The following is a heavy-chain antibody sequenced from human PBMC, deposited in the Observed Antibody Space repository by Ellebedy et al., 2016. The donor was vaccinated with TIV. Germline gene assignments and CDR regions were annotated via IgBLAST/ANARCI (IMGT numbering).Heavy chain of an antibody. CDR2: ISGRGDSP. V-gene: IGHV3-23*01. CDR1: GFTFSSYA. J-gene: IGHJ4*02. Sequence: GESLKISCAASGFTFSSYAMSWVRQAPGKGLEWVSAISGRGDSPHYAESVKGRFTISRDTSKNTLYLKMNSLRAEDTAVYYCAKDRFSSAWYGGYFDYWGQGTLVTVSS. CDR3: AKDRFSSAWYGGYFDY. D-gene: IGHD6-19*01.